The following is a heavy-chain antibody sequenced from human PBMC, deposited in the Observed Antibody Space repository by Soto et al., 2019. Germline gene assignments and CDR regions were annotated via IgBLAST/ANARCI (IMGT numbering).Heavy chain of an antibody. V-gene: IGHV4-30-4*01. J-gene: IGHJ4*02. CDR1: GGSISSGDYY. CDR2: IYYSGST. Sequence: SETLSLTCTVSGGSISSGDYYWSWIRQPPGEGLEWIGYIYYSGSTYYNPSLKSRVTISVDTSKNQFSLKLSSVTAADTAVYYCARGVGAYRFDYWGQGTLVTVSS. D-gene: IGHD1-26*01. CDR3: ARGVGAYRFDY.